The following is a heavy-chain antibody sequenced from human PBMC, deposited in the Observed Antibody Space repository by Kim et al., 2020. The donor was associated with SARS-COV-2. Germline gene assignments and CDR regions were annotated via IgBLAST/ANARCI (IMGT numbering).Heavy chain of an antibody. V-gene: IGHV3-30*14. CDR2: ISNDGRNT. J-gene: IGHJ4*02. D-gene: IGHD5-18*01. Sequence: GGSLRLSCAASGFSFTSHTLHWVRQAPGKGLEWVALISNDGRNTYYTDSVKGRFTVSRDIVNNTLHLQMNSLRPEDTGLYFCAREEFAMVTYDYWGQGALVTVSS. CDR3: AREEFAMVTYDY. CDR1: GFSFTSHT.